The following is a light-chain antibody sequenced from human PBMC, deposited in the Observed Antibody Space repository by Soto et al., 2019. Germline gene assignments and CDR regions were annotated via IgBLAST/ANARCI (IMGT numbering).Light chain of an antibody. Sequence: EIVMTQSPATLSVSPGERATLSCRASQSVSNTLAWYQQKPGQAPRLLMYGASIRATGIPARFSGGGSGTQFTLTISSLQSEDLAVYYCQQYDNWPYTFGRGTKVDIK. J-gene: IGKJ2*01. CDR3: QQYDNWPYT. CDR1: QSVSNT. V-gene: IGKV3-15*01. CDR2: GAS.